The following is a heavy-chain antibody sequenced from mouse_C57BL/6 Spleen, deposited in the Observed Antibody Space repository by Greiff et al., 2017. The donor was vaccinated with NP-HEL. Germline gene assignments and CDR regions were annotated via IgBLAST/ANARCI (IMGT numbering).Heavy chain of an antibody. J-gene: IGHJ1*03. CDR2: LDPSDSYT. V-gene: IGHV1-69*01. CDR1: GYTFTSYW. CDR3: ARGGSSHWYFDV. D-gene: IGHD1-1*01. Sequence: QVHVKQPGAELVMPGASVKLSCKASGYTFTSYWMHWVKQRPGQGLEWIGELDPSDSYTNYNQKFKGKSTLTVDKSSSTAYMQLSSLTSDDSAVYYCARGGSSHWYFDVWGTGTTVTVSS.